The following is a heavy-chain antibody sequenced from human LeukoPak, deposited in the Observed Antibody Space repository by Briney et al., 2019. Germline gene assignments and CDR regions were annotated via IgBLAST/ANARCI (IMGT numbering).Heavy chain of an antibody. CDR3: ARSPGGGSYSFEYCFDY. V-gene: IGHV4-39*01. D-gene: IGHD1-26*01. CDR1: GGSISSSSYY. Sequence: SETLSLTCTVSGGSISSSSYYWGCIRQPPGKGLECIGSIYYSGSTYYNPSLKSRVTISVDTSKNQFSLKLSSVTAADTAVYYCARSPGGGSYSFEYCFDYWGQGTLVTVSS. J-gene: IGHJ4*02. CDR2: IYYSGST.